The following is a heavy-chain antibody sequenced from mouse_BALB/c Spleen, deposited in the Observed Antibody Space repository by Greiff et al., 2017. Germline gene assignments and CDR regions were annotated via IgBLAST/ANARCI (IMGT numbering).Heavy chain of an antibody. CDR3: ARKGAYYRPSWFAY. Sequence: VQLQQSGAELMKPGASVKLSCKATGYTFSSYWIEWVKQRPGHGLEWIGEILPGSGSTNYNEKFKGQATFTADTSSNTAYMQLSSLTSEDSAVYYWARKGAYYRPSWFAYWGQGTLVTVAA. CDR2: ILPGSGST. V-gene: IGHV1-9*01. D-gene: IGHD2-14*01. CDR1: GYTFSSYW. J-gene: IGHJ3*01.